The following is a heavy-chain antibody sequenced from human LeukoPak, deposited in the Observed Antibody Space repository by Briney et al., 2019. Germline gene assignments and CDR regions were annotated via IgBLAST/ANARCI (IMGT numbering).Heavy chain of an antibody. V-gene: IGHV3-30*18. CDR2: KLYDGSNK. J-gene: IGHJ5*02. D-gene: IGHD2-21*02. CDR1: GFSFSSYG. Sequence: PGGSLGLSCAASGFSFSSYGMHWVRQAPGKGLEWVAVKLYDGSNKHYADSVKGRFTISRDNSKNTLYLQMNSLRAEDTAVYYCAKAALAYCGGDCPNWFDPWGQGILVTVSS. CDR3: AKAALAYCGGDCPNWFDP.